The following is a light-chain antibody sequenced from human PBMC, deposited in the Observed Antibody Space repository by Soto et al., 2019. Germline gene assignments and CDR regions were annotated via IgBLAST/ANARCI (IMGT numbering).Light chain of an antibody. CDR3: QQYNSYPWT. CDR2: EAS. J-gene: IGKJ3*01. V-gene: IGKV1-5*03. Sequence: DIPMTQSPSTLSASVGDRVTITCRASQSISSWLAWYQQKPGKAPKLLIYEASNLESGVPSRFSGSGSGTEFTLTISSLQSDDFATYYCQQYNSYPWTFGPGTKVDVK. CDR1: QSISSW.